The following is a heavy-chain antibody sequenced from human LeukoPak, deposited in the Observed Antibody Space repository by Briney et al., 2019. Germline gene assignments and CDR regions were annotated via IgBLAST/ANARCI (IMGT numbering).Heavy chain of an antibody. Sequence: ASVKVSCKASGYIFTAHNIHWVRQAPGQGLEWMGWISPNSGGTNYAQKFQGRVTMTRDTSISTAYMELSRLRSDDTAGYFCATLEGGSRLVPWGQGTLVTVSS. CDR3: ATLEGGSRLVP. CDR2: ISPNSGGT. D-gene: IGHD1-26*01. V-gene: IGHV1-2*02. J-gene: IGHJ5*02. CDR1: GYIFTAHN.